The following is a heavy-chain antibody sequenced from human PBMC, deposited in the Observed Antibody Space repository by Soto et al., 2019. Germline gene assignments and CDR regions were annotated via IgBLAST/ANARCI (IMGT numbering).Heavy chain of an antibody. CDR3: ARSQWLAYDAFDI. CDR2: IKPDGSEK. Sequence: GGSLRLSCAASGFVFSTSWMGLVRQAPGKGLEWVANIKPDGSEKNYVDSVKGRFTMSRDNARNSLYLQMNSLRGEDTAVYYCARSQWLAYDAFDIWGEGTMVTVSS. J-gene: IGHJ3*02. D-gene: IGHD6-19*01. V-gene: IGHV3-7*03. CDR1: GFVFSTSW.